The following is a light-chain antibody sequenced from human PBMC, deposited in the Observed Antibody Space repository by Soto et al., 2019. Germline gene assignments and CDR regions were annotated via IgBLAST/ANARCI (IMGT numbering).Light chain of an antibody. J-gene: IGLJ1*01. CDR2: EVT. Sequence: QCVLTQPPSASGSAGQAVTISCTGTSSDVGGYSYVSWYQRHPGKAPKLMIYEVTKRPSGVPDRFSGSKSGNTASLTVSGLQAEDEADYYCSSYAGSNNLYVFGTGTKVTVL. V-gene: IGLV2-8*01. CDR1: SSDVGGYSY. CDR3: SSYAGSNNLYV.